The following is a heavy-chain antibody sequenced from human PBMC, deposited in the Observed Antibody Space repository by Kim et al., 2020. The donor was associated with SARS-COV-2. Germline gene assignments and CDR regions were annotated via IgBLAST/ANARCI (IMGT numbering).Heavy chain of an antibody. D-gene: IGHD6-13*01. V-gene: IGHV4-39*07. CDR2: IYYSGST. CDR1: GGSISSSSYY. CDR3: ARDGYSSPRPPYYFDY. Sequence: SETLSLTCTVSGGSISSSSYYWGWIRQPPGKGLEWIGSIYYSGSTYYNPSLKGRVTISVDTSKNQFSLKLSSVTAADTAVYYCARDGYSSPRPPYYFDYWGQGTLVTVSS. J-gene: IGHJ4*02.